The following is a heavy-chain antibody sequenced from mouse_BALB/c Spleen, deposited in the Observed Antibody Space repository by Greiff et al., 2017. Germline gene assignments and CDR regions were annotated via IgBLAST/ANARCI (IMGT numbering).Heavy chain of an antibody. Sequence: VHVKQSGPELVKPGASVKISCKVSGYSFTDYNMHWVKQSHGKSLEWIGYIYPYNGGTGYNQKFKSKATLTVDNSSSTAYMELRSLTSEDSAVYYCASYYPSSWFAYWGQGTLVTVSA. CDR2: IYPYNGGT. V-gene: IGHV1S29*02. CDR1: GYSFTDYN. J-gene: IGHJ3*01. CDR3: ASYYPSSWFAY. D-gene: IGHD2-10*01.